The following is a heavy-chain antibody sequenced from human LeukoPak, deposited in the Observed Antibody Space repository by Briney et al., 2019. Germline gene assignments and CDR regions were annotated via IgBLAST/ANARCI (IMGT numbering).Heavy chain of an antibody. V-gene: IGHV1-2*02. Sequence: ASVKVSCKASGYTFTGYYMHWVRQAPRQGLEWMGWINPNSGGTNYAQKFQGRVTMTRDTSISTAYMELSRLRSDDTAVYYCARDRYSYGSSYYYYYMDVWGRGTTVTVSS. CDR3: ARDRYSYGSSYYYYYMDV. J-gene: IGHJ6*03. CDR1: GYTFTGYY. CDR2: INPNSGGT. D-gene: IGHD5-18*01.